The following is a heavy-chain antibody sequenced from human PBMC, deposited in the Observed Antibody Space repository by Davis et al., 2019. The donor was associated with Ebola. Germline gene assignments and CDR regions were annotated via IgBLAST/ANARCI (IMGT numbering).Heavy chain of an antibody. CDR3: AREAGGGAFDI. D-gene: IGHD3-16*01. Sequence: GSLRLSCTISGASISSYYWNWIRQPPGKGLEWIGYMYYSGITDYNPSLRSRVTVSVDTSKNQFSLKLSSVTAADTAVYYCAREAGGGAFDIWGQGTMITVSS. CDR2: MYYSGIT. V-gene: IGHV4-59*12. J-gene: IGHJ3*02. CDR1: GASISSYY.